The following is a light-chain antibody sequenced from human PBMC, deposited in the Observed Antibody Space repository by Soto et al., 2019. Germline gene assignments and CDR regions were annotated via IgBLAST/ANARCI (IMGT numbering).Light chain of an antibody. CDR1: SSDVGGYNY. Sequence: QPVLTQPASVSGSPGQSITISCTGTSSDVGGYNYVSWYQQHPGKAPKLMTFEVSSRPSGVSYRFSGSKSGNTASLTISGLQAEDEADYYCSSYTSSSTLYVFGSGTKLTVL. V-gene: IGLV2-14*01. CDR3: SSYTSSSTLYV. CDR2: EVS. J-gene: IGLJ1*01.